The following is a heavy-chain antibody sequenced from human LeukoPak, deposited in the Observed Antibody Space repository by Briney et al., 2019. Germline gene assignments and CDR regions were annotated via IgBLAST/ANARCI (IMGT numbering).Heavy chain of an antibody. CDR3: ARAHGDI. Sequence: GGSLRLSCAASGFTFSNYWMTWVRQAPGKGLEWVGNMKEDGSENYYVDSVKGRFTISRDNAKNSLYLQMNSLRVEDTAVYYCARAHGDIWGQGTMVTVSS. CDR1: GFTFSNYW. J-gene: IGHJ3*02. V-gene: IGHV3-7*04. CDR2: MKEDGSEN.